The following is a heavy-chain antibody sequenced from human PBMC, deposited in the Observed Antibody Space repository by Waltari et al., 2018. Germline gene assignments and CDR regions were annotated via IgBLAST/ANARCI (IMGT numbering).Heavy chain of an antibody. CDR1: GGSFSGYY. Sequence: QVQLQQWGAGLLKPSETLSLTCAVYGGSFSGYYWSWIRQPPGKGLEWIGEINHSGSTNYNPSLKSRVTISVDTSKNQFSLKLSSVTAADTAVYYCAREVSNKGLVYFDYWGQGTLVTVSS. V-gene: IGHV4-34*01. J-gene: IGHJ4*02. CDR2: INHSGST. CDR3: AREVSNKGLVYFDY. D-gene: IGHD1-20*01.